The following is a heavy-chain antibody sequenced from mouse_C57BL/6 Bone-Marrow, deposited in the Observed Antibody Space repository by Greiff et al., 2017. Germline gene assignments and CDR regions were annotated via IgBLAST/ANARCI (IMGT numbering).Heavy chain of an antibody. Sequence: VMLVESGPGLVQPSQSLSITCTVSGFSLTSYGVYWVRQSPGKGLEWLGAIWGGGSTDYTAAFISSLSISKDTSKGQVFFKMNSRQADDTAIYYCASSIFAYWGQGTLVTVSA. J-gene: IGHJ3*01. CDR2: IWGGGST. CDR1: GFSLTSYG. CDR3: ASSIFAY. V-gene: IGHV2-2*01.